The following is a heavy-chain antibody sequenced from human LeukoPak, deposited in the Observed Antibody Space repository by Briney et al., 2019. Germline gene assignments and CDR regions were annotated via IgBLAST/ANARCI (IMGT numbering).Heavy chain of an antibody. Sequence: ASVKVSCKASGYTFTGYYMHWVRQAPGQGLEWMGIINPSGGSTSYAQKFQGRVTMTRDTSTSTVYMELSSLRSEDTAVYYCAREGPLGYCSSTSCYSSSSSWYDYWGQGTLVTVSS. CDR1: GYTFTGYY. CDR2: INPSGGST. D-gene: IGHD2-2*01. J-gene: IGHJ4*02. CDR3: AREGPLGYCSSTSCYSSSSSWYDY. V-gene: IGHV1-46*01.